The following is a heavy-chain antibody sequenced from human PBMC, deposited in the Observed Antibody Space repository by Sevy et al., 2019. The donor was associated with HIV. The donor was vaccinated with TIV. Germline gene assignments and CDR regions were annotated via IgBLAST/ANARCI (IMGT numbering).Heavy chain of an antibody. D-gene: IGHD3-3*01. V-gene: IGHV1-69*13. CDR3: ERVSDFWSGYYPYYYYGMDV. CDR2: IIPNFGNA. Sequence: ASVKVSCKASGGTFSSYAISWVRQAPGQGLEWMGGIIPNFGNANYAQKFQGRVTITADESTSTAYMELSSLKSEDTAVYDCERVSDFWSGYYPYYYYGMDVWGQGTTVTVSS. J-gene: IGHJ6*02. CDR1: GGTFSSYA.